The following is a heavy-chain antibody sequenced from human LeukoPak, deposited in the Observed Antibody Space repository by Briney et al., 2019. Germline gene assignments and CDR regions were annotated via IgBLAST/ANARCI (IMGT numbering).Heavy chain of an antibody. CDR1: GFSFISYS. CDR2: ITSSSSYI. Sequence: PGGSLRLSCAASGFSFISYSMNWVRQAPGKGLEWVSSITSSSSYIYYADSVKGRFTISRDNAKNSLYLQMDSLRVEDTAEYYCARDPYSGNYGAYYYYYMDVWGKGTTVTVSS. CDR3: ARDPYSGNYGAYYYYYMDV. V-gene: IGHV3-21*06. D-gene: IGHD1-26*01. J-gene: IGHJ6*03.